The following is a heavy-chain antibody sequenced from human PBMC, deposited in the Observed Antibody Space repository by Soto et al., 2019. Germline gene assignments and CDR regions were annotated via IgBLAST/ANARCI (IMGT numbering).Heavy chain of an antibody. CDR2: IWYDGSNK. D-gene: IGHD1-1*01. J-gene: IGHJ4*02. CDR1: GFTFSSYG. Sequence: QVQLVESGGGVVQPGRSLRLSCAASGFTFSSYGMHWVRQAPGKGLEWVAVIWYDGSNKYYADSVKGRFTISRDNSKNTLYLQMNSLRAEDTAVYYCARAPTYATRHYWGQGTLVTVSS. V-gene: IGHV3-33*01. CDR3: ARAPTYATRHY.